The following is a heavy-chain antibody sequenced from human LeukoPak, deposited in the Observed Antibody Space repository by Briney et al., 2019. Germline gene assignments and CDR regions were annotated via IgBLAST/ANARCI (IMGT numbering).Heavy chain of an antibody. CDR3: AKGGQQWLVPYY. CDR1: GFTFYDYA. D-gene: IGHD6-19*01. J-gene: IGHJ4*02. V-gene: IGHV3-43*02. CDR2: ISGDGGST. Sequence: PGGALRLSCAASGFTFYDYAMHWVRQAPGKGLEWVSLISGDGGSTYYADSVKGRFTISRDNSKNSLYLQMNSLRTEDTALYYCAKGGQQWLVPYYWGQGTLVTVSS.